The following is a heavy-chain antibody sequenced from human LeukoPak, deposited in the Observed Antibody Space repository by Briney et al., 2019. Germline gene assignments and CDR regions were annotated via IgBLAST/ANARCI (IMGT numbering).Heavy chain of an antibody. D-gene: IGHD6-19*01. J-gene: IGHJ4*02. CDR2: IYYSGST. CDR1: GGSISSSSYY. V-gene: IGHV4-39*01. Sequence: SETPSLTCTVSGGSISSSSYYWGWIRQPPGKGLEWIGSIYYSGSTYYNPSLKSRVTISVDTSKNQFSLKLSSVTAADTAVYYCARLRIAVAVYYFDYWGQGTLVTVSS. CDR3: ARLRIAVAVYYFDY.